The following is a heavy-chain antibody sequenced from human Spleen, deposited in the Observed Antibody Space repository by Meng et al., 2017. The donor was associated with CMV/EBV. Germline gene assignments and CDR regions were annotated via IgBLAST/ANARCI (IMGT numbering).Heavy chain of an antibody. CDR1: GYSFTSYW. CDR3: ATVNYYDGTGSYFDN. D-gene: IGHD3-22*01. CDR2: IYPGDSDS. V-gene: IGHV5-51*01. Sequence: GESLKISCKASGYSFTSYWIAWVRQMPGKGLEWMGIIYPGDSDSRYNPSFRGQVTISADKSISTAYLQWSSLQASDTAMYYCATVNYYDGTGSYFDNWGQGTLVTVSS. J-gene: IGHJ4*02.